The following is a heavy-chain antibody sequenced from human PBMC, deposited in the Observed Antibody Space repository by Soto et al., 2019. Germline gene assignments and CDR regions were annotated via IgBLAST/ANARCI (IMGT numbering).Heavy chain of an antibody. CDR3: ARKDSGYADYMDV. V-gene: IGHV4-31*03. J-gene: IGHJ6*03. Sequence: SETLSLTCTVSGGSISSGGYYWSWIRQHPGNGLEWIGYIYYSGSTYYNPSLKSRVTMSVDTSENQFSLRLSSVTAADTAVYYCARKDSGYADYMDVWGKGTTVTVSS. D-gene: IGHD5-12*01. CDR2: IYYSGST. CDR1: GGSISSGGYY.